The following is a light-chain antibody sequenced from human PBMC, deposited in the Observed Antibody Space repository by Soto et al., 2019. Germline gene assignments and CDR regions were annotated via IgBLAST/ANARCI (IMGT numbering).Light chain of an antibody. V-gene: IGKV1-27*01. CDR3: QNYNRAPWT. CDR1: QDISNY. J-gene: IGKJ1*01. CDR2: GAS. Sequence: DIQMTQSPSSLSASVGDRVTITCRASQDISNYLAWYQQKPGKVPKLLIYGASTLQSWVPSRFSGSGSGTDFTLTTSSLQTEDVATYYCQNYNRAPWTIGQGTKVDSK.